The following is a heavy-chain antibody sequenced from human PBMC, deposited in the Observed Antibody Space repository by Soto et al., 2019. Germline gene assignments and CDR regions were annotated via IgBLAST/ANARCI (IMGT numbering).Heavy chain of an antibody. Sequence: GGSLRLSCAASGFTFSKHWIHWVRQAPRQGLVWVSRTKTDGSTSYTDSVEGRFSISRDNAKNTLFLQMNSLRAEDTAVYFCARDMRAVPWYGGVSSAFDMWGQGTMVTVS. J-gene: IGHJ3*02. V-gene: IGHV3-74*01. CDR2: TKTDGST. CDR3: ARDMRAVPWYGGVSSAFDM. CDR1: GFTFSKHW. D-gene: IGHD3-10*01.